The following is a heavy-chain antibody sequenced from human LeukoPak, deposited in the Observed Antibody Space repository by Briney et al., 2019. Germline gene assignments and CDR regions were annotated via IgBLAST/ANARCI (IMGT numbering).Heavy chain of an antibody. V-gene: IGHV1-18*01. D-gene: IGHD6-6*01. Sequence: GASVKVSCKASGYTFTSYGISWVRQAPGQGLEWMGWISAYNGNTNYAQKLQGRVTMTTDTSTSTAYMELRSLRSDDTAVYYCAKRVEYSSSSGGYFDYWGQGTLVTVSS. CDR2: ISAYNGNT. J-gene: IGHJ4*02. CDR1: GYTFTSYG. CDR3: AKRVEYSSSSGGYFDY.